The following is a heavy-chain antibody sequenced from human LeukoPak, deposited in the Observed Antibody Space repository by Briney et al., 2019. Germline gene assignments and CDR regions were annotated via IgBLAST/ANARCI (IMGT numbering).Heavy chain of an antibody. CDR1: GFTFSSYW. J-gene: IGHJ4*02. D-gene: IGHD6-13*01. CDR3: ARAEIAAVFDFDY. Sequence: PGGSLRLSCAASGFTFSSYWMSWVRQAPGKGLEWVANIKQDGSEKYYVDSVKGRFTISRDNAKNSLYLQMNSLRAEDTAVYYCARAEIAAVFDFDYWGQGTLVTVSS. V-gene: IGHV3-7*01. CDR2: IKQDGSEK.